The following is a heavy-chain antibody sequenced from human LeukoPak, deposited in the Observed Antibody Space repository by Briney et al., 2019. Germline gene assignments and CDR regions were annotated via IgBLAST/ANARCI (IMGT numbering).Heavy chain of an antibody. CDR3: ARDGGMVVAATPPSNNWFDP. Sequence: SETLSLTCTVSGGSISSYYWSWIRQPPGKGLEWIGSIYYSGSTYYNPSLKSRVTISVDTSKNQFSLKLSSVTAADTAVYYCARDGGMVVAATPPSNNWFDPWGQGTLVTVSS. CDR2: IYYSGST. CDR1: GGSISSYY. J-gene: IGHJ5*02. D-gene: IGHD2-15*01. V-gene: IGHV4-39*07.